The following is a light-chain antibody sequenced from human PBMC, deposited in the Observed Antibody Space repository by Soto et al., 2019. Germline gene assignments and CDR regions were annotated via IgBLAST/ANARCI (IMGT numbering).Light chain of an antibody. J-gene: IGLJ3*02. Sequence: QSALTQPASVSGSPGQSITISCTGTSSDVGGYNYVSWYQQHPGTAPKLMIYDIRNRTAGVSNRFSGSKSGNTASLTISGLQAEDEADYYCRSYTSSSALGVFGGGTKLTVL. CDR2: DIR. CDR1: SSDVGGYNY. CDR3: RSYTSSSALGV. V-gene: IGLV2-14*01.